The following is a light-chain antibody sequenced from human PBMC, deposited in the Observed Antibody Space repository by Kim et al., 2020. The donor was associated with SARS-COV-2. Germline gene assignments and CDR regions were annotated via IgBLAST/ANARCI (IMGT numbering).Light chain of an antibody. V-gene: IGKV3-15*01. CDR3: QQHHYWRA. CDR1: QSISSN. Sequence: SVAQGERPTFTGRDSQSISSNLCWYQQKPGQAPRVLIDGASTRAAGITARFSGSGSGTEFTLTISSLQSDDFATYYCQQHHYWRAFGQGTRLEIK. CDR2: GAS. J-gene: IGKJ5*01.